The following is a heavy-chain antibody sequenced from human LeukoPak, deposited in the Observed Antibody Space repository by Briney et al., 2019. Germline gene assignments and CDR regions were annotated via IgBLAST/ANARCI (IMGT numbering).Heavy chain of an antibody. CDR1: GGSFSGYY. D-gene: IGHD6-13*01. CDR2: INHSGSA. Sequence: PSETLSLTCAVYGGSFSGYYWSWIRQPPGKGLEWIGEINHSGSANYNPSLKSRVTISVDTSKNQFSLKLSSVTAADTAVYYCASEHQLLAFDYWGQGTLVTVSS. CDR3: ASEHQLLAFDY. J-gene: IGHJ4*02. V-gene: IGHV4-34*01.